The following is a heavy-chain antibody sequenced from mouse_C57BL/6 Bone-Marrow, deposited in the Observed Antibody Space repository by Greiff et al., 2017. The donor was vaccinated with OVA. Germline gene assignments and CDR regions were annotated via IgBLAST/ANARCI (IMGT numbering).Heavy chain of an antibody. CDR1: GYAFSSSW. CDR2: IYPGDGDT. J-gene: IGHJ2*01. CDR3: ARLNYDGYLYYFDY. Sequence: VQLQQSGPELVKPGASVKISCKASGYAFSSSWMNWVKQRPGKGLEWIGRIYPGDGDTNYNGKFKGKATLTADKSSSTAYMQLSSLTSEDSAVYFCARLNYDGYLYYFDYWGRGTTLTVSS. D-gene: IGHD2-3*01. V-gene: IGHV1-82*01.